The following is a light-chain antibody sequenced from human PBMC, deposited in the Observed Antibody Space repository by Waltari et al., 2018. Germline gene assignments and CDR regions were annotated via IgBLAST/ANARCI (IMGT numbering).Light chain of an antibody. V-gene: IGLV3-10*01. Sequence: SYDLTQPPSVSVSPGQTARITCSGDALPKKYACWVQQKSGQAPVLVIFEDTKRPSGVPERFSGSSSGTMATLTISGAQVEDEADYYCYSADSSGVHRVFGGGIKLTVL. CDR3: YSADSSGVHRV. CDR1: ALPKKY. CDR2: EDT. J-gene: IGLJ2*01.